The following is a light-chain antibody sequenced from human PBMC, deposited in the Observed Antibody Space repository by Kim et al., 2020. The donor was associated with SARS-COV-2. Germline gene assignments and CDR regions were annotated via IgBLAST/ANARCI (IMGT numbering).Light chain of an antibody. CDR2: QDS. Sequence: ASPAQTASVTCSGDKVEDNLAYWYQQKPAQSPVLVIYQDSKRPSGIPERFSGSNSGNTATLTISGTQAMDEADYYCQAWDSSTCVFGTGTKVTVL. V-gene: IGLV3-1*01. J-gene: IGLJ1*01. CDR1: KVEDNL. CDR3: QAWDSSTCV.